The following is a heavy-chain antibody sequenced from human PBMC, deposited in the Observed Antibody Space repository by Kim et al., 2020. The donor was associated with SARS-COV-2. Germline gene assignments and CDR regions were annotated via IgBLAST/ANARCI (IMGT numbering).Heavy chain of an antibody. J-gene: IGHJ6*02. D-gene: IGHD6-6*01. Sequence: VKGRFTISRDNAKNSLYLQMNSLRAEDTAVYYCARVMAARGYYYYYGMDVWGQGTTVTVSS. V-gene: IGHV3-11*05. CDR3: ARVMAARGYYYYYGMDV.